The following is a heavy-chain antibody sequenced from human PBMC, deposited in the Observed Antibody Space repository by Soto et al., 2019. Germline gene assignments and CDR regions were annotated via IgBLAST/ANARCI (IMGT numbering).Heavy chain of an antibody. CDR3: AKDRVGYYDSSGYYLDAFDI. J-gene: IGHJ3*02. CDR1: GFTFSSYA. Sequence: PGGSLRLSCAASGFTFSSYAMSWVRQAPGKGLEWVSAISGSGGSTYYADSVKGRFTISRDNSKNTLYLQMNSLRAEDTAVYYCAKDRVGYYDSSGYYLDAFDIWGQGTMVTVSS. V-gene: IGHV3-23*01. D-gene: IGHD3-22*01. CDR2: ISGSGGST.